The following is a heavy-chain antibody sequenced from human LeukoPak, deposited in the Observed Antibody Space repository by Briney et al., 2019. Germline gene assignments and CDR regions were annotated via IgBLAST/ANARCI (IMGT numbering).Heavy chain of an antibody. CDR3: ARDRFGFWSGYYNNWFDP. CDR2: INAGNGNT. D-gene: IGHD3-3*01. V-gene: IGHV1-3*01. Sequence: ASVKVSCKASGYTFTSYAMHWVRQAPGQGLEWMGWINAGNGNTKYSQKFQDRVTITRDTSASTAYMELSSLRSEDTAVYYCARDRFGFWSGYYNNWFDPWGQGTLVTVSS. J-gene: IGHJ5*02. CDR1: GYTFTSYA.